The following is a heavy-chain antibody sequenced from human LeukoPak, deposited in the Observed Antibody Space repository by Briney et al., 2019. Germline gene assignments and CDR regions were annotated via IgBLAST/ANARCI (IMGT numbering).Heavy chain of an antibody. CDR3: VVVTADY. V-gene: IGHV3-66*01. CDR2: IFGGGGT. CDR1: GFNVNSNY. Sequence: GGSLRLSCTASGFNVNSNYMSWVRQVPGKGLEWVSVIFGGGGTYYADSVKGRFTISRDNAKNTLYLQMNSLRAEDTAVYYCVVVTADYWGQGTLVTVS. D-gene: IGHD2-21*02. J-gene: IGHJ4*02.